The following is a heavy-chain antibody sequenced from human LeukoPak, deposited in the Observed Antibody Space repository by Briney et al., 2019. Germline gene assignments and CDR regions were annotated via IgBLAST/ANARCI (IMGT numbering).Heavy chain of an antibody. J-gene: IGHJ4*02. Sequence: VASVKVSCKASGYSFTSYLISWVRQAPGQGLEWMGGIIPIFGTANYAQKFQGRVTITADESTSTAYMELSSLRSEDTAVYYCATQAADCSGGSCYFGYWGQGTLVTVSS. CDR3: ATQAADCSGGSCYFGY. V-gene: IGHV1-69*13. CDR1: GYSFTSYL. CDR2: IIPIFGTA. D-gene: IGHD2-15*01.